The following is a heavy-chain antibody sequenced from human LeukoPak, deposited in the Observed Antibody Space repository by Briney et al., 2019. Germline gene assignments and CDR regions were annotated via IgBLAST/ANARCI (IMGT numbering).Heavy chain of an antibody. V-gene: IGHV1-69*05. CDR2: IIPIFGTA. CDR3: ARGSPYYDSSGYPPFDY. CDR1: GGTFSSYA. D-gene: IGHD3-22*01. Sequence: GSSVKVSCKASGGTFSSYAISWVRQAPGQGLEWMERIIPIFGTANYAQKFQGRVTITTDESTSTAYMELSSLRSEDTAVYYCARGSPYYDSSGYPPFDYWGQGTLVTVSS. J-gene: IGHJ4*02.